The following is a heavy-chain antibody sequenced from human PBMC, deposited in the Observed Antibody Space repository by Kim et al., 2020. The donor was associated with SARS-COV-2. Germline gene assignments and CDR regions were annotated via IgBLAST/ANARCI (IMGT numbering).Heavy chain of an antibody. J-gene: IGHJ2*01. D-gene: IGHD2-2*01. Sequence: SETLSLTCTVSGGSISSYYWSWIRQPAGKGLEWIGRIYTSGSTNYNPSLKSRVTMSVDTSKNQFSLKLSSVTAADTAVYYCARGNRHQQYTYCSSTSCFIHNSYVHLGDRGTLDTVS. CDR2: IYTSGST. CDR1: GGSISSYY. V-gene: IGHV4-4*07. CDR3: ARGNRHQQYTYCSSTSCFIHNSYVHL.